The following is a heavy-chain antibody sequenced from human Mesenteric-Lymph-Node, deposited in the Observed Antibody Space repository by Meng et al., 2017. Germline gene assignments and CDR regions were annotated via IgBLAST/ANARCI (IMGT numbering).Heavy chain of an antibody. CDR3: ARRVITGTTRWFDP. CDR1: GYTFTYW. V-gene: IGHV5-51*01. Sequence: GESLKISCKGSGYTFTYWIGWVRQMPGKGLEWMGIIYPGDSDTRYSPSFQGQVTISADKSISTAYLQWSSLKASDTAMYYCARRVITGTTRWFDPWGQGTLVTVSS. J-gene: IGHJ5*02. CDR2: IYPGDSDT. D-gene: IGHD1-14*01.